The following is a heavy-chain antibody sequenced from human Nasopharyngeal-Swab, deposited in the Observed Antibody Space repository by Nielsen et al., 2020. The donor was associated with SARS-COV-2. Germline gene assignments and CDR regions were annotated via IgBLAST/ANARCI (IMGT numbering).Heavy chain of an antibody. Sequence: GGSLRLSCAASGFTFSSYAMSWVRQAPGKGLGWVSAISGSGGSTYYADSVKGRFTISGDNSKNTLYLQMNSLRAEDTAVYYCAKLHHYYGERDYWGQGTLVTVSS. D-gene: IGHD4-17*01. CDR2: ISGSGGST. CDR3: AKLHHYYGERDY. CDR1: GFTFSSYA. J-gene: IGHJ4*02. V-gene: IGHV3-23*01.